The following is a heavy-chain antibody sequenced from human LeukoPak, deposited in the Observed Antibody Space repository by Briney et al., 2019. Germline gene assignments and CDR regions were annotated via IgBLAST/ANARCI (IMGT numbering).Heavy chain of an antibody. Sequence: PGGSLRLSCAASGFTFSSYAMHWVRQAPGKGLDSVAVISYDGSNKYYADSVKGRFTISRDNSKNTLYLQMNSLRAEDTAVYYCAKAEYSSSWAFRTFWGQGTLVTVSS. D-gene: IGHD6-13*01. J-gene: IGHJ4*02. CDR2: ISYDGSNK. CDR1: GFTFSSYA. CDR3: AKAEYSSSWAFRTF. V-gene: IGHV3-30-3*01.